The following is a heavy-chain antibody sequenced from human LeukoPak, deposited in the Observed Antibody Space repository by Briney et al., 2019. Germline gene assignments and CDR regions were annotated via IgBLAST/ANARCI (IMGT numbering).Heavy chain of an antibody. Sequence: QPGGSLRLSCAASGFIFSSYGMHWVRQAPGKGLEWVAVIWYDGSNKYYADSVKDRFTISRDNSKKTLYLHMNSLRDEDTAVYYCAKEAQGSDTAMFTLGLDYYYYMDVWGKGTTVTVSS. CDR3: AKEAQGSDTAMFTLGLDYYYYMDV. CDR2: IWYDGSNK. V-gene: IGHV3-33*06. D-gene: IGHD5-18*01. CDR1: GFIFSSYG. J-gene: IGHJ6*03.